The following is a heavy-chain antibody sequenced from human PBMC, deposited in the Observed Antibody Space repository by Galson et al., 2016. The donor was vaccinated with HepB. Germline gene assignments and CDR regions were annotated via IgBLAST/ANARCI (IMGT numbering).Heavy chain of an antibody. CDR1: GGSISSYY. Sequence: SETLSLTCTVSGGSISSYYWSWIRQPPGKGLEWIGYIYYSGSTNYNPSLKSRVTISVDTSKNQFSLKLSSVTAADTAVYYCARDSVDFWSGTESNWFDPWGQGTLVTVSS. J-gene: IGHJ5*02. CDR2: IYYSGST. V-gene: IGHV4-59*01. CDR3: ARDSVDFWSGTESNWFDP. D-gene: IGHD3-3*01.